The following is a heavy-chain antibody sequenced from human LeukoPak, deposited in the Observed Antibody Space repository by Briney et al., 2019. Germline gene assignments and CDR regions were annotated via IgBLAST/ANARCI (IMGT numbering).Heavy chain of an antibody. V-gene: IGHV4-39*07. Sequence: SETLSLTCTVSGGSISSYYWSWIRQPPGKGLEWIGSIYYSGSTYYNPSLKSRVTISVDTSKNQFSLKLSSVTAADTAVYYCARDGLGDSSGYYYSWFDPWGQGTLVTVSS. CDR3: ARDGLGDSSGYYYSWFDP. J-gene: IGHJ5*02. D-gene: IGHD3-22*01. CDR2: IYYSGST. CDR1: GGSISSYY.